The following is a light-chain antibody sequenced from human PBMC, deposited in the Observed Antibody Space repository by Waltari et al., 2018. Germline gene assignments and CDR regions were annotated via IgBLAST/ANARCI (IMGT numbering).Light chain of an antibody. V-gene: IGLV2-14*01. CDR3: SSYTSSSTPV. J-gene: IGLJ2*01. Sequence: QSAMTQPASVSGSPGQSITISCTGTSSDVGGYNYVSWYQQHPGKAPKLMIYDVSKRPSWVSNRFSFSKSGNTASLTISGLQAEDESDYYCSSYTSSSTPVFGGGTKLTVL. CDR1: SSDVGGYNY. CDR2: DVS.